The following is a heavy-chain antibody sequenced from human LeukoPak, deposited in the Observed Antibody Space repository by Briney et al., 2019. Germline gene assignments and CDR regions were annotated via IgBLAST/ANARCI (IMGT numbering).Heavy chain of an antibody. CDR2: IYHSGST. J-gene: IGHJ3*02. Sequence: PSETLSLTCTVSGYSISSGYYWGWIRQPPGKGLEWIGSIYHSGSTYYNPSLKSRVTISVDTSKNQFSLKLSSVTAADTAVYYCARTTDYYDSSIDAFDIWGQGTMVTVSS. V-gene: IGHV4-38-2*02. CDR3: ARTTDYYDSSIDAFDI. D-gene: IGHD3-22*01. CDR1: GYSISSGYY.